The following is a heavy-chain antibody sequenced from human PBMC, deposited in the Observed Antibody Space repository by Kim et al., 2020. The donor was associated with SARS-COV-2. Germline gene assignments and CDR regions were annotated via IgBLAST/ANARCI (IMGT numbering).Heavy chain of an antibody. CDR3: ARGAITMVRGVMVRGMDV. Sequence: GGSLRLSCAASGFTFSSYSMNWVRQAPGKGLEWVSSISSSSYIYYADSVKGRFTISRDNAKNSLYLQMNSLRAEDTAVYYCARGAITMVRGVMVRGMDVWGQGTTVTVSS. J-gene: IGHJ6*02. CDR1: GFTFSSYS. CDR2: ISSSSYI. D-gene: IGHD3-10*01. V-gene: IGHV3-21*01.